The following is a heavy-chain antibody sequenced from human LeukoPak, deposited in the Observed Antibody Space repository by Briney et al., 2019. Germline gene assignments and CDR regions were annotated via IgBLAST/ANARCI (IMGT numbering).Heavy chain of an antibody. J-gene: IGHJ4*02. Sequence: GGSLRLSCAASGFTFSSYAMSWVRQAPGKGLEWVSAISGSGGSTYYADSVKGRFTISRDNSKNTLYLQMNSLRVEDTAVYYCAKVGGGYQLLYDYFDYWGQGTLVTVSS. D-gene: IGHD2-2*02. CDR1: GFTFSSYA. CDR2: ISGSGGST. CDR3: AKVGGGYQLLYDYFDY. V-gene: IGHV3-23*01.